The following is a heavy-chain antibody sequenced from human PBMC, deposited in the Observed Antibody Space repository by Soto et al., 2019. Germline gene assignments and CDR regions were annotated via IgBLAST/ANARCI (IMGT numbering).Heavy chain of an antibody. Sequence: GSLRLSCAASGFTFSSYAMSWVRQAPGKGLEWVSAISGSGGSTYYADSVKGRFTISRDNSKNTLYLQMNSLRAEDTAVYYCAKDREYSPGNYYDSSGPIDYWGQGTLVTVSS. CDR1: GFTFSSYA. CDR2: ISGSGGST. V-gene: IGHV3-23*01. D-gene: IGHD3-22*01. J-gene: IGHJ4*02. CDR3: AKDREYSPGNYYDSSGPIDY.